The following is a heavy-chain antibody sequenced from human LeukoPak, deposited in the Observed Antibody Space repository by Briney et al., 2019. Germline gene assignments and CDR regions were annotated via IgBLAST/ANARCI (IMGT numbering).Heavy chain of an antibody. D-gene: IGHD4-17*01. V-gene: IGHV3-23*01. CDR3: AKDIHGHYGGLDH. CDR1: GFTFSSYA. J-gene: IGHJ4*02. CDR2: IINSGATT. Sequence: PGGSLRLSCAASGFTFSSYAMTWVRQAPGKGLEWVSTIINSGATTYYADSVKGRFTISRDNSKNTLDLQMNSLRAEDTAAHYCAKDIHGHYGGLDHWGQGTLVTVSS.